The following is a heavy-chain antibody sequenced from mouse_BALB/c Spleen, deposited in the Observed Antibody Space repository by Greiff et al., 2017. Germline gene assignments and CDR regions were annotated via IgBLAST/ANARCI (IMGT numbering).Heavy chain of an antibody. D-gene: IGHD2-1*01. CDR3: ARHEGNYVYYAMDY. CDR1: GFAFSSYD. CDR2: ISSGGGST. V-gene: IGHV5-12-1*01. J-gene: IGHJ4*01. Sequence: DVMLVESGGGLVKPGGSLKLSCAASGFAFSSYDMSWVRQTPEKRLEWVAYISSGGGSTYYPDTVKGRFTISRDNAKNTLYLQMSSLKSEDTAMYYCARHEGNYVYYAMDYWGQGTSVTVSS.